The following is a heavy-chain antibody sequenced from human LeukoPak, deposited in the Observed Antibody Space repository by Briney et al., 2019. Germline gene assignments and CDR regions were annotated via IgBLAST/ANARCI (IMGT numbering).Heavy chain of an antibody. Sequence: GGSLRLSCVDSGFTFTNAWMSWVRQAPGKGLEWVAVIWYDGSNKYYADSVKGRFTVSRDNSKNTLYLQMNSLRAEDTAVYYCARYGSSWDLDYWGQGTLVTVSS. CDR2: IWYDGSNK. J-gene: IGHJ4*02. CDR1: GFTFTNAW. D-gene: IGHD6-13*01. V-gene: IGHV3-33*08. CDR3: ARYGSSWDLDY.